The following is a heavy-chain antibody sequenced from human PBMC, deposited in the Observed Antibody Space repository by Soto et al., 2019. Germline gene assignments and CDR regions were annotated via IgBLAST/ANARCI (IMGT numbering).Heavy chain of an antibody. CDR1: GGSISSGGYS. CDR2: IYHSGST. CDR3: ARAHYGDCGYGMDV. Sequence: TLSLTCAVSGGSISSGGYSCSWIRQPPGKGLEWIGYIYHSGSTYYDPSLKSRVTISVDRSKNQFSLKLSSVTAADTAVYYCARAHYGDCGYGMDVWGQGTTVTVSS. V-gene: IGHV4-30-2*01. J-gene: IGHJ6*02. D-gene: IGHD4-17*01.